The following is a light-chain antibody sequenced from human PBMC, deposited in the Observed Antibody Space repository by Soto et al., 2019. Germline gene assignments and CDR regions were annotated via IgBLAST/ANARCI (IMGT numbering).Light chain of an antibody. CDR3: QQFGSSPGFT. CDR1: QSINNRY. Sequence: EIVLTQSPGTLSLSPGERATLSCRASQSINNRYLAWYQQKPGQAPRLLINGASSRATGIPDRFIGSGSETDFTLTISRLEPEDFAVYYCQQFGSSPGFTFGPGTKVDIK. CDR2: GAS. V-gene: IGKV3-20*01. J-gene: IGKJ3*01.